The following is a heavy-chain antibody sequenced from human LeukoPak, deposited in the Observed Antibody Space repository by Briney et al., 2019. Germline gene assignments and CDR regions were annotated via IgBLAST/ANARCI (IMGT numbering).Heavy chain of an antibody. Sequence: ASVKVSCKASGYTFTSYGISWVRQAPGQGLEWMGWINTNTGNPTYAQGFTGRFVFSLDTSVSTAYLQISSLKAEDTAVYYCARPTLYYYYYGMDVWGQGTTVTVSS. J-gene: IGHJ6*02. D-gene: IGHD3-16*01. CDR1: GYTFTSYG. CDR3: ARPTLYYYYYGMDV. CDR2: INTNTGNP. V-gene: IGHV7-4-1*02.